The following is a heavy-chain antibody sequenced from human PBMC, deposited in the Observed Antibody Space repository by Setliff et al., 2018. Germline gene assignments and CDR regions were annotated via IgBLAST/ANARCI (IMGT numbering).Heavy chain of an antibody. CDR1: GGPFSGYY. CDR3: ARVDNFWSGPIDY. Sequence: ASETLSLTCAVYGGPFSGYYWSWIRQPPGKGLEWIGEINHSGSTNYNPSLKSRVTISVDTSKNQFSLKLSSVTAADTAVYYCARVDNFWSGPIDYWGQGTLVTVS. CDR2: INHSGST. J-gene: IGHJ4*02. V-gene: IGHV4-34*01. D-gene: IGHD3-3*01.